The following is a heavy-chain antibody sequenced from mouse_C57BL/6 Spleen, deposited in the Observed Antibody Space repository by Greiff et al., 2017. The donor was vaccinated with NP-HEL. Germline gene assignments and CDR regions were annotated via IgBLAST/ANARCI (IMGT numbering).Heavy chain of an antibody. D-gene: IGHD1-1*01. J-gene: IGHJ4*01. CDR2: IRNKANGYTT. CDR1: GFTFTDYY. CDR3: ARYTYYVGYYAMDY. V-gene: IGHV7-3*01. Sequence: EVQGVESGGGLVQPGGSLSLSCAASGFTFTDYYMSWVRQPPGKALEWLGFIRNKANGYTTEYSASVKGRFTISRDNSQSILYLQMNALRAEDSATYYCARYTYYVGYYAMDYWGQGTSVTVSS.